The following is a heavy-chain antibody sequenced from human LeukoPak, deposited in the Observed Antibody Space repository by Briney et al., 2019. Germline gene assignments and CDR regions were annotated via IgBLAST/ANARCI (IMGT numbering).Heavy chain of an antibody. D-gene: IGHD6-13*01. CDR3: ARSTSRGSSWSDYYYYYGMDV. CDR2: VYHSGGA. Sequence: PSETLSLTCAVSGASIASHSWWSWVRQPPGKGLEWIGEVYHSGGANYKPSLKSRVTISVDKSKNQFSLKLSSVTAADTAVYYCARSTSRGSSWSDYYYYYGMDVWGQGTTVTVSS. J-gene: IGHJ6*02. CDR1: GASIASHSW. V-gene: IGHV4/OR15-8*01.